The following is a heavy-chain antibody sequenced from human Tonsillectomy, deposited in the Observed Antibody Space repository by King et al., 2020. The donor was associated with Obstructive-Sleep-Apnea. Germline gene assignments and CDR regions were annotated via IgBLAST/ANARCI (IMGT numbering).Heavy chain of an antibody. CDR1: GGSISTYF. V-gene: IGHV4-59*08. CDR2: IYYTGAT. CDR3: ARQLPFTYYYYF. J-gene: IGHJ4*02. Sequence: QLQESGPGLVKPSETLSLTCTVSGGSISTYFWTWIRQSPGKGLEWIGNIYYTGATRYNPSLKSRVTISVDTSKNQFSLELSSVNAADTAVYYCARQLPFTYYYYFWSQGTLVTVSS. D-gene: IGHD3-10*01.